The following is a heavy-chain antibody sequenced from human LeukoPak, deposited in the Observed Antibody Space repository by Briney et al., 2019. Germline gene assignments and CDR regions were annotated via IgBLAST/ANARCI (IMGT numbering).Heavy chain of an antibody. Sequence: GGSLRLSCAASGFXFSSYAXSWVRXAPXKXXEWVSXISSDESSTTYADSVKGRFTISRDNAKNTLYLQMNSLRAEDTAVYYCARVERYCSGTSCYSQDYFDYWGQGTLVTVSS. D-gene: IGHD2-2*01. CDR2: ISSDESST. V-gene: IGHV3-74*01. CDR1: GFXFSSYA. CDR3: ARVERYCSGTSCYSQDYFDY. J-gene: IGHJ4*02.